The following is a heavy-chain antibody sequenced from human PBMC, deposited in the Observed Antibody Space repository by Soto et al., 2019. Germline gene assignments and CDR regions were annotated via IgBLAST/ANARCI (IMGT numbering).Heavy chain of an antibody. J-gene: IGHJ4*02. D-gene: IGHD5-12*01. CDR1: GGSISSGSYY. V-gene: IGHV4-39*01. Sequence: LQLQESGPGLVKSSETLSLTCTVSGGSISSGSYYWGWIRQPPGKGLDWIGTIYYDGSGYYNPSLKSRITVSIDTSKNQFSLKVRSVTAADSGLYFCARCGFKDNTAFDYWGPGSLVTVSS. CDR3: ARCGFKDNTAFDY. CDR2: IYYDGSG.